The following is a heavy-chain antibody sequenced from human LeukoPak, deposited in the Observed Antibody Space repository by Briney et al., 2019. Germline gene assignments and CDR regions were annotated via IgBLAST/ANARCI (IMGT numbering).Heavy chain of an antibody. CDR3: AADGPADLFDGSEDPPRDAFEI. CDR2: IVVGSGNT. D-gene: IGHD3-22*01. Sequence: GASVKVSCKASRFTFSGSTMQWVRQARGQRLEWIGWIVVGSGNTNYARKFQERVTISRDMSTSTAYMELSSLTSEDTAVFYCAADGPADLFDGSEDPPRDAFEIWGQGTMVTVSS. CDR1: RFTFSGST. V-gene: IGHV1-58*02. J-gene: IGHJ3*02.